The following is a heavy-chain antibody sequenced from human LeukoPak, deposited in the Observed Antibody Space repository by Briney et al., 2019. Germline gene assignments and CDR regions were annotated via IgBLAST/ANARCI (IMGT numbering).Heavy chain of an antibody. CDR2: ISPYNGNT. Sequence: ASVNVSCKPSGYTFNTYGITWVRQAPGQGLEWMGWISPYNGNTNYAQKFQGRVTLTTDTSTSTAYMELRSLRSDDTAVYYCARGPHERSGYPDDWGQGTLVTVSS. V-gene: IGHV1-18*01. CDR3: ARGPHERSGYPDD. CDR1: GYTFNTYG. J-gene: IGHJ4*02. D-gene: IGHD3-22*01.